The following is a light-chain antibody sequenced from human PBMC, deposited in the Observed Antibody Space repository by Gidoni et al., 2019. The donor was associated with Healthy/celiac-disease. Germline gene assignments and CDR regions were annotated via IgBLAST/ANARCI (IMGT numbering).Light chain of an antibody. CDR2: LDS. Sequence: DIVMPQSPLSLPVTPGEPASISCRSSQSLLHSNGYNYLDWYLQKPGQSPQLLIYLDSNRASGVPDRFSGSGSGTDFTLKSRRVEAEDVGVYYCMQDFTWTFGQGTKVEIK. J-gene: IGKJ1*01. V-gene: IGKV2-28*01. CDR3: MQDFTWT. CDR1: QSLLHSNGYNY.